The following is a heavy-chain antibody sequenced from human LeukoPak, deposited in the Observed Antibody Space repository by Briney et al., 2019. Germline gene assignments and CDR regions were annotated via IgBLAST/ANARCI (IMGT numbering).Heavy chain of an antibody. D-gene: IGHD2-21*02. Sequence: SETLSLTCAVYGGSFSGYYWSWIRQPPGKGLEWIGEINHSGSTNYNPSLKSRVTISVDTSKNQFSLKLSSVTAADTAVYYCARTAYCGGDCSVIDRHYFDYWGQGTLVTVSS. J-gene: IGHJ4*02. V-gene: IGHV4-34*01. CDR1: GGSFSGYY. CDR2: INHSGST. CDR3: ARTAYCGGDCSVIDRHYFDY.